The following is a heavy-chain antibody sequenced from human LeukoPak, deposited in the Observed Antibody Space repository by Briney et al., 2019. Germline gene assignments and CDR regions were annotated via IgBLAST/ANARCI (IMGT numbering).Heavy chain of an antibody. V-gene: IGHV3-23*01. CDR2: LSASGGTT. Sequence: GGSLRLSCAASGFTFSNYAMTWVRQAPGKGLEWVSALSASGGTTYYADSVKGRFTTSRDNSKNTLYLQMSSLRAEDTAVYYCAKLPREYCSSTSCPNWFDTWGQGTLVTVSS. CDR3: AKLPREYCSSTSCPNWFDT. CDR1: GFTFSNYA. D-gene: IGHD2-2*01. J-gene: IGHJ5*02.